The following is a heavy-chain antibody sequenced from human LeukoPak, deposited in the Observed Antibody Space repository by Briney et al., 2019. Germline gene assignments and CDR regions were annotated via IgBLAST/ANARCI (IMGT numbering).Heavy chain of an antibody. CDR1: GFTFSSYW. J-gene: IGHJ4*02. CDR3: ARGREYNWNDFDY. V-gene: IGHV3-7*01. Sequence: GGSLRLSCAAPGFTFSSYWMSWVRQAPGKGLEWVANIKQDGSEKYYVDSVKGRFTISRDNAKNSLYLQMNSLRAEDTAVYYCARGREYNWNDFDYWGQGTLVTVSS. D-gene: IGHD1-1*01. CDR2: IKQDGSEK.